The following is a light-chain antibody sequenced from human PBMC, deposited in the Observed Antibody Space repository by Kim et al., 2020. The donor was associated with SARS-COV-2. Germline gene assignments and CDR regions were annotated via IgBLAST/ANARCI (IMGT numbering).Light chain of an antibody. CDR2: DVS. J-gene: IGLJ2*01. CDR3: TSYASGDIVI. V-gene: IGLV2-14*03. Sequence: GHSVTTPCTGSNSLVGNYNYLSWYQQHPDKAPKLIIFDVSYRPSGVSTRFSGSKSGNTASLTISGLQAEDEADYFCTSYASGDIVIFGGGTKVTVL. CDR1: NSLVGNYNY.